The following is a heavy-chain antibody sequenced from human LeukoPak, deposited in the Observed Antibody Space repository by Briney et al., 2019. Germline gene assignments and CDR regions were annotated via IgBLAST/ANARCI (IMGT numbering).Heavy chain of an antibody. CDR2: INPDGSTT. J-gene: IGHJ5*02. D-gene: IGHD3-16*01. Sequence: PGGSLRLSCSASGFTFTTFWMNWVRQVPGRGLVWVSLINPDGSTTTYADSVKGRFTISRDNAKDTVYLQMNSLGGEDTAIYYCASDLRGSPDRWGQGTLVTVSS. V-gene: IGHV3-74*01. CDR1: GFTFTTFW. CDR3: ASDLRGSPDR.